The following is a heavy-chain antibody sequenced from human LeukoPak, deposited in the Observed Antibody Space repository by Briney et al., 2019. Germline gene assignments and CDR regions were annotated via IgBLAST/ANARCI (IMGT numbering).Heavy chain of an antibody. V-gene: IGHV4-59*08. J-gene: IGHJ4*02. CDR1: GGSISSYY. CDR3: ARLRYYFDY. CDR2: IYYSGST. Sequence: SETLSLTCTVSGGSISSYYWSWIRQPPGKGLEWIGYIYYSGSTNYNPSLKSRVTISVDTSKNQFSLKLSSVTAADTAVYYCARLRYYFDYWGQGTLVTVSS.